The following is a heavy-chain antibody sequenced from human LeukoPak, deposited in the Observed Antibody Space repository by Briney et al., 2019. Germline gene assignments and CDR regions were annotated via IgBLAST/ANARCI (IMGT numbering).Heavy chain of an antibody. Sequence: PSETLSLTCAVYGGSFSGYYWSWIRQPPGKGLEWIGEINHSGSTNYNPSLKSRVTISVDTSKNQFSLKLSSVTAADTGVYYCAREGIAAAGTDYWGQGTLLTVSS. D-gene: IGHD6-13*01. CDR2: INHSGST. CDR3: AREGIAAAGTDY. CDR1: GGSFSGYY. V-gene: IGHV4-34*01. J-gene: IGHJ4*02.